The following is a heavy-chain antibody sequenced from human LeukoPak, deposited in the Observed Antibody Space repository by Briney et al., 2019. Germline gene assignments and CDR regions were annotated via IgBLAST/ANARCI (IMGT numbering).Heavy chain of an antibody. J-gene: IGHJ4*02. CDR1: GDSLNSSTYY. D-gene: IGHD6-6*01. CDR2: VFYSGNS. CDR3: ARSLFRIAARPHFDY. V-gene: IGHV4-39*02. Sequence: SETLSLTCTVSGDSLNSSTYYWGWVRQPPGKGLEYIGSVFYSGNSYYNPTLKGRVTLSIDTSKNHFSPRLSSVTAADTAVYYCARSLFRIAARPHFDYWGRGTLVTVSS.